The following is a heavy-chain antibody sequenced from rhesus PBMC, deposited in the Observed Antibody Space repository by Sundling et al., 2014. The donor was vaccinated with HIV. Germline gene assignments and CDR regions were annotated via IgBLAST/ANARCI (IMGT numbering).Heavy chain of an antibody. J-gene: IGHJ4*01. V-gene: IGHV3-136*01. Sequence: EVQLVESGGGLVQPGGSLRLSCAASGFTFSSYGMSWVRQAPGKGLEWVSSISSASSYIYYADSVKGRFTISRDNAKNSLSLQMNSLRAEDTAVYYCTSGQVYFDYLGPGSPGHRLL. CDR1: GFTFSSYG. CDR3: TSGQVYFDY. D-gene: IGHD6-25*01. CDR2: ISSASSYI.